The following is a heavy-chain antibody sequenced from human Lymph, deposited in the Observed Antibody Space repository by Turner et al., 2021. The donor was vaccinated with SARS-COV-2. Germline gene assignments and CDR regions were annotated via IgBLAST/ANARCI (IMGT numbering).Heavy chain of an antibody. J-gene: IGHJ6*02. CDR1: AFPLDDSA. D-gene: IGHD3-3*01. Sequence: RLAESGLRLVQRGRSLILLYAASAFPLDDSAMHWVRQAPGEGLEWVSGSSWNSGSIGYADSVKGRFTITRDNAKNTLYLQMNSLRAEDTALYYCAKDLETGYDDYGMDVWGQGTTVTVSS. CDR3: AKDLETGYDDYGMDV. CDR2: SSWNSGSI. V-gene: IGHV3-9*01.